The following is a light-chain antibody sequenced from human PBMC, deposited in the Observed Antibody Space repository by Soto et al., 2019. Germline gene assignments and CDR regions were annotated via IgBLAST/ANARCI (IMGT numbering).Light chain of an antibody. V-gene: IGKV2-30*02. CDR1: QSLVHSDGIAY. CDR2: KVS. CDR3: KQGSHWPNV. Sequence: DVVMTQSPLSLPVTLGQPASISCMSNQSLVHSDGIAYFSWFQQRPGRSPRRLIYKVSNRDSGVPARFSGSEAGTDFALKKSIVGAEDEGVHFIKQGSHWPNVFGSGTKVDIK. J-gene: IGKJ1*01.